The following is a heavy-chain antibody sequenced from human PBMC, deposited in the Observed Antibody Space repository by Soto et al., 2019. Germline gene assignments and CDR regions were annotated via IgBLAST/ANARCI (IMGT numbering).Heavy chain of an antibody. D-gene: IGHD2-15*01. Sequence: GGSLRLSCAASGFTFSSYGMHWVRQAPGKGLEWVAVISYDGSNKYYADSVKGRFTISRDNSKNTLYLQMNSLRAEDTAVYYCAKDRGGGGSEYFQHWGQGTLVTVSS. J-gene: IGHJ1*01. CDR3: AKDRGGGGSEYFQH. CDR1: GFTFSSYG. V-gene: IGHV3-30*18. CDR2: ISYDGSNK.